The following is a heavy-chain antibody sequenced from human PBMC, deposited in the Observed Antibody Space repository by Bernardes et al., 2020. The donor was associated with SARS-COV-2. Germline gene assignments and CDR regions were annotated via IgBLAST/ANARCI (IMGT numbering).Heavy chain of an antibody. V-gene: IGHV3-48*01. CDR2: ISSSSSTI. J-gene: IGHJ4*02. D-gene: IGHD2-15*01. Sequence: SLIRSCAASGFTFSSYSMNWVRQAPGQGLEWVSYISSSSSTIYYADSVKGRFTISRDNAKNTLYLQMNSLRAEDTAVYYCATSGALVWGQGTLVTVSS. CDR1: GFTFSSYS. CDR3: ATSGALV.